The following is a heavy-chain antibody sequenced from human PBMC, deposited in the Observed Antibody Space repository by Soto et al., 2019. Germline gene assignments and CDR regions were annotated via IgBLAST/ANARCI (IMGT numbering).Heavy chain of an antibody. CDR1: GGTFSSYA. V-gene: IGHV1-69*06. CDR3: ARESPGVGDYGVDYFDY. Sequence: QVQLVQSGAEVKKPGSSVKVSCKASGGTFSSYAISWVRQVPGQGLEWMGGIIPIFGTANYAQKFQGRVTITADKSTSTAYMELSSLRSEDTAVYYCARESPGVGDYGVDYFDYWGQGTLVTVSS. CDR2: IIPIFGTA. J-gene: IGHJ4*02. D-gene: IGHD4-17*01.